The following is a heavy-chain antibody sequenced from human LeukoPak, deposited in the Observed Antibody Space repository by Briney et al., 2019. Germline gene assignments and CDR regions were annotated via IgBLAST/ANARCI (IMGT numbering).Heavy chain of an antibody. CDR2: ISWNSGSI. CDR1: GFTFDDYA. CDR3: AKGLKPLFRRADDAFDI. V-gene: IGHV3-9*01. J-gene: IGHJ3*02. Sequence: GGSLRLSCAASGFTFDDYAMHRVRQAPGKGLEWVSGISWNSGSIGYADSVKGRFTISRDNAKNSLYLQMNSLRAEDTALYYCAKGLKPLFRRADDAFDIWGQGTMVTVSS.